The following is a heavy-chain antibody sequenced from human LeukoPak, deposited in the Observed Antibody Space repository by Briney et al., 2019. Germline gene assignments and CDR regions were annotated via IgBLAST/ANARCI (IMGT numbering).Heavy chain of an antibody. CDR3: ARRNDFDI. Sequence: SETLSLTCTVSGCSITGYYWSWIRQPPGKGLEWIGYIYSSGSTEYKPSLKSRATTSADTSKNQFSLKLTSVTAAETAIYYCARRNDFDIWGQGTMVTVSS. CDR1: GCSITGYY. J-gene: IGHJ3*02. V-gene: IGHV4-4*08. CDR2: IYSSGST.